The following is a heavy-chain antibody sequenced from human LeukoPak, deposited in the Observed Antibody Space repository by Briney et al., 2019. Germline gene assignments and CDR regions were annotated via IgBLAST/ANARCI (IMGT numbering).Heavy chain of an antibody. CDR2: ISGSSYYI. CDR3: VRVRHSGYDLMAFDI. J-gene: IGHJ3*02. Sequence: GGSLRLSCAASGFTFSSYSMNWVRQAPGKGLEWVSSISGSSYYIYYADSVKGRFTISRDNSKNTLYLQMHSLRAEDTAVYYCVRVRHSGYDLMAFDIWGQGTVVTVSS. CDR1: GFTFSSYS. D-gene: IGHD5-12*01. V-gene: IGHV3-21*06.